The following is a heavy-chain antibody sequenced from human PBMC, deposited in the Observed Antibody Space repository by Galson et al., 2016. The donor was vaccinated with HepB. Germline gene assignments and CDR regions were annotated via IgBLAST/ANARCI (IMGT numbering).Heavy chain of an antibody. CDR1: GASISSDKW. D-gene: IGHD2-2*01. CDR2: IYSGST. CDR3: ATVRVGCSSTSCYIED. J-gene: IGHJ4*02. Sequence: TLSLTCAVSGASISSDKWWTWVRQPPGKGLEWIGEIYSGSTRYNPSLNSRVTISMDRSQNHFSLNLNSVTAADTAVYYCATVRVGCSSTSCYIEDWGQGTLVTVSS. V-gene: IGHV4-4*02.